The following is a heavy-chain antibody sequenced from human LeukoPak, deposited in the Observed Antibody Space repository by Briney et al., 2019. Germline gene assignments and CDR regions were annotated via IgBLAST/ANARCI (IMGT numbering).Heavy chain of an antibody. CDR1: GGSISSYY. D-gene: IGHD4/OR15-4a*01. CDR3: ARGPRTPGVLWFDP. Sequence: SETLSLTCTVSGGSISSYYWSWIRQPAGKGLEWIGRIYTSGSTNYNPSLKSRVTMSVDTSKNQFSLKLSSVTAADTAVYYCARGPRTPGVLWFDPWGQGTLVTVSS. CDR2: IYTSGST. J-gene: IGHJ5*02. V-gene: IGHV4-4*07.